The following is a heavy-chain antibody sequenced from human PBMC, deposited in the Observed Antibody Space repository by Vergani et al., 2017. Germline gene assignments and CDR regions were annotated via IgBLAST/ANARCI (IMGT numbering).Heavy chain of an antibody. CDR1: GYTFPTHA. CDR2: VSPYNGNT. Sequence: QILLVQSGVEVKKPGASVKVSCKASGYTFPTHAITWVRQAPGQGLEWLGWVSPYNGNTNYPQKFLGRVTMTADTSTTTAFMELSRLGSDDTAVYYCAREGGSTSCYGCYYYGMDVWGQGTTVTVSS. CDR3: AREGGSTSCYGCYYYGMDV. J-gene: IGHJ6*02. V-gene: IGHV1-18*01. D-gene: IGHD2-2*01.